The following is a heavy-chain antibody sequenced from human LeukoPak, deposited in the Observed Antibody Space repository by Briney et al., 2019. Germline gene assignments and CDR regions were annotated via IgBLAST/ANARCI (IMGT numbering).Heavy chain of an antibody. V-gene: IGHV2-5*02. D-gene: IGHD3-10*01. CDR1: GFSLSTSGVG. CDR2: IYWDDEK. CDR3: AHSYYFGSRSYYNVWFAP. J-gene: IGHJ5*02. Sequence: SGPTLVNPTQTLTLTCTFSGFSLSTSGVGVGWIRQPPGKALQWLALIYWDDEKYYSPSLKSRLSISRDTSRNQVVLSMTNMDPLDTATYFCAHSYYFGSRSYYNVWFAPWGLGTPVTVSS.